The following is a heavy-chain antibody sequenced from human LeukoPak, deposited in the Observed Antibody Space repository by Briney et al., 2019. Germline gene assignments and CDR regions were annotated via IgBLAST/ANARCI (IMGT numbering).Heavy chain of an antibody. CDR1: GYTFTSYG. Sequence: ASVKVSCKASGYTFTSYGISWVRQAPGQGLEWMGWINPNHGDTNYAQKFQDRVSMTRDTSISTAYMELSRLRSDDTAVYYCARAFALGGAMVTSYWFDPWGQGTLVTVSS. D-gene: IGHD5-18*01. J-gene: IGHJ5*02. CDR3: ARAFALGGAMVTSYWFDP. CDR2: INPNHGDT. V-gene: IGHV1-2*02.